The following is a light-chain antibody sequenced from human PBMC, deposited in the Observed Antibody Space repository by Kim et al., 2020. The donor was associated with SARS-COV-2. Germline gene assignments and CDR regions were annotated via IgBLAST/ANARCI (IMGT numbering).Light chain of an antibody. CDR1: GGSIASDY. CDR2: EDN. CDR3: QSYDSSNWV. J-gene: IGLJ3*02. Sequence: GKTVTISCTRSGGSIASDYVQWYQQRPGSAPTTVIYEDNQRPSGVPDRFSGSIDGSSNSASLTISGLKTEDEADYYCQSYDSSNWVFGGGTQLTVL. V-gene: IGLV6-57*03.